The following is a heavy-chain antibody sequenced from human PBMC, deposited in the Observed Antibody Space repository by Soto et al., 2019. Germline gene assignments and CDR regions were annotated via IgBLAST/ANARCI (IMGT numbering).Heavy chain of an antibody. J-gene: IGHJ6*03. D-gene: IGHD1-1*01. CDR3: ARGEQLERPFLDYYYYMDV. CDR1: GFTFSSYG. V-gene: IGHV3-33*01. CDR2: IWYDGSNK. Sequence: PGGSLRLSCAASGFTFSSYGMHWVRQAPGKGLEWVAVIWYDGSNKYYADSVKGRFTISRDNSKNTLYLQMNSLRAEDTAVYYCARGEQLERPFLDYYYYMDVWGKGTTVTVSS.